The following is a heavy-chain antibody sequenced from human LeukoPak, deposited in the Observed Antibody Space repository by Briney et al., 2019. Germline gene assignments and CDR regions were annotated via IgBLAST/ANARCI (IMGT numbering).Heavy chain of an antibody. CDR1: GYTFTSYD. CDR2: MNPNSGNT. CDR3: ARALVVAATPGYWFDP. V-gene: IGHV1-8*01. Sequence: ASVKVSCKASGYTFTSYDINWVRQAPGQGLEWMGWMNPNSGNTVYAQKFQGRVTMTRNTSISTAYMELSSLRSEDTAVYYCARALVVAATPGYWFDPWGQGTLVTVSS. J-gene: IGHJ5*02. D-gene: IGHD2-15*01.